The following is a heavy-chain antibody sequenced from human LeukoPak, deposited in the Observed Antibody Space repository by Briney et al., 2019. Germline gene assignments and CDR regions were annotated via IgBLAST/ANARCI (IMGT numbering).Heavy chain of an antibody. CDR2: IHYSGST. CDR1: GGSISSSRYY. J-gene: IGHJ3*02. D-gene: IGHD2-2*01. Sequence: SETLTLTCTVSGGSISSSRYYWGWIRQPPGKGLEWIGRIHYSGSTYYNPSLKGRVTVSVDTSENQFSLKLSSVASADTAAYFCVRTRLSDHIVPAGERADDACDMWGQGTMTVSS. V-gene: IGHV4-39*07. CDR3: VRTRLSDHIVPAGERADDACDM.